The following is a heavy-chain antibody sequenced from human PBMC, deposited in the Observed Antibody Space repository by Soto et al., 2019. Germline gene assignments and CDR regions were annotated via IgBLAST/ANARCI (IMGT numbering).Heavy chain of an antibody. D-gene: IGHD3-10*01. V-gene: IGHV3-30*18. CDR1: GFTFSSYG. J-gene: IGHJ4*02. Sequence: QVQLVESGGGVVQPGRSLRLSCAASGFTFSSYGMHWVRQAPGKGLEWVAVISYDGSNKYYADSVKGRFTISRDNSKNTLYLQMNSLRAEDTAVYYCAKDAKRWCGELLYYWGQGTLVTVSS. CDR3: AKDAKRWCGELLYY. CDR2: ISYDGSNK.